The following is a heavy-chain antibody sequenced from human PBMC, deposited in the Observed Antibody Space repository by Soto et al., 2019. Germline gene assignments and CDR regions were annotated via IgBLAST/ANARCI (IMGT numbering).Heavy chain of an antibody. J-gene: IGHJ6*02. D-gene: IGHD2-15*01. Sequence: ACRTVSGQGSGKDFANYWVGWVRQMPGKGLEWMGIIYPGDSDTRYSPSFQGQVTISADKSISTAYLQWSSLKASDTAMYYGARRGRTRNYGMAVWGQRTTVIVFS. V-gene: IGHV5-51*01. CDR1: GKDFANYW. CDR2: IYPGDSDT. CDR3: ARRGRTRNYGMAV.